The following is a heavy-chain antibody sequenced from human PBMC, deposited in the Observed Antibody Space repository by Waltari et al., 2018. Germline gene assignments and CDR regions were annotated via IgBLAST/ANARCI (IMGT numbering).Heavy chain of an antibody. CDR2: ISGSGGTT. D-gene: IGHD3-3*01. V-gene: IGHV3-23*04. J-gene: IGHJ4*02. Sequence: EVQLAESGGGLVQPGGSLSLSCAASGFTLSSFAMSWVRQAPGQGLEWVSSISGSGGTTYYADSVKGRFTISSANSKNTLYLRMNNLRAEDTAIYYCAKDGADFWSGPLNYFDNWGQGTLVTVSS. CDR1: GFTLSSFA. CDR3: AKDGADFWSGPLNYFDN.